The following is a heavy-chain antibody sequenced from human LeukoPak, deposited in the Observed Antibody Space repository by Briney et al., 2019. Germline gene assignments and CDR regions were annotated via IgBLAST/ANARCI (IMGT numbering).Heavy chain of an antibody. J-gene: IGHJ4*02. CDR3: ARDHMRQWLPYYFDY. CDR2: IIPIFGIA. CDR1: GGTFSSYA. Sequence: ASVKVSCKASGGTFSSYAISWVRQAPGQGLEWMGRIIPIFGIANCAQKFQGRVTITADKSTSTAYMELSSLRSEDTAVYYCARDHMRQWLPYYFDYWGQGTLVTVSS. D-gene: IGHD6-19*01. V-gene: IGHV1-69*04.